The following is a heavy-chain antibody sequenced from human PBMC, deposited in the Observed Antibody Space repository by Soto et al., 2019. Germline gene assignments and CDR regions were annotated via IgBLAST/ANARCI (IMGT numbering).Heavy chain of an antibody. V-gene: IGHV4-39*01. CDR1: GGSISSSSYY. J-gene: IGHJ2*01. CDR2: IYYSGST. D-gene: IGHD4-17*01. CDR3: ARSKGTTVVTPDWYFDL. Sequence: QLQLQESGPGLVKPSETLSLTCTVSGGSISSSSYYWGWIRQPPGKGLEWIGSIYYSGSTYYNPSLKSRVTISVDTSKNQFSLKLSSVTAADTAVYYCARSKGTTVVTPDWYFDLWGRGTLVTVSS.